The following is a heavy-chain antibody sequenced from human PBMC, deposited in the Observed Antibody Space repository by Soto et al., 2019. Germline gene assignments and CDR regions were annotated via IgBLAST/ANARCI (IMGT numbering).Heavy chain of an antibody. D-gene: IGHD6-19*01. V-gene: IGHV3-74*01. Sequence: GGSLILSCAGTGFTFSHYWMHWVRQAPGKGLVWVSRINSDGSSTNYADSVKGRFTISRDNAKNTLYLHMNSLRPEDTAVYYCARDVIRVADADFDYWGQGTQVTVSS. CDR3: ARDVIRVADADFDY. J-gene: IGHJ4*02. CDR2: INSDGSST. CDR1: GFTFSHYW.